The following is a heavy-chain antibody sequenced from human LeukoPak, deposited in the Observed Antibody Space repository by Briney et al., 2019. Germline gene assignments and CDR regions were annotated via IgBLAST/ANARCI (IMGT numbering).Heavy chain of an antibody. CDR3: AAVGEWLSNAFNT. J-gene: IGHJ3*02. CDR2: IKSRGDGETR. CDR1: GFTFSIAW. D-gene: IGHD3-3*01. Sequence: GGSLRLACAASGFTFSIAWMSWVRQAPGKGLEWVGRIKSRGDGETRDYAAPVKGRFIISRDDSKNTLYLQMDSLRTEDTAIYYCAAVGEWLSNAFNTWGQRTLVTVSA. V-gene: IGHV3-15*01.